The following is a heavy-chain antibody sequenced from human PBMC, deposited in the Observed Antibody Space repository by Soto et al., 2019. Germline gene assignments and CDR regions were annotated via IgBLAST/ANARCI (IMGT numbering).Heavy chain of an antibody. Sequence: PSETLSLTCTVSGGSISSSSYYWGWIRQPPGKGLEWIGSIYYSGSTYYNPSLKSRVTISVDRSKNQFSLKLSSVTAADTAVYYCAKEADISGYYPDYWGQGTQVTVSS. J-gene: IGHJ4*02. CDR1: GGSISSSSYY. D-gene: IGHD3-22*01. V-gene: IGHV4-39*07. CDR3: AKEADISGYYPDY. CDR2: IYYSGST.